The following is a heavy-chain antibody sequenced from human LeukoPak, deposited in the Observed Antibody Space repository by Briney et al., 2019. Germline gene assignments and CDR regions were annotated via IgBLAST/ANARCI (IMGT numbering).Heavy chain of an antibody. D-gene: IGHD1-7*01. CDR1: GFTFSSAW. Sequence: GGSLRLSCAASGFTFSSAWMSWVRQAPGKGLQWVGRIKSRTDGGTTDYAAPVKGRFTISRDDSRNTLFLQMNSLKAEDTAVYYCTTALAGTFDYWGQGALVTTSS. J-gene: IGHJ4*02. V-gene: IGHV3-15*01. CDR2: IKSRTDGGTT. CDR3: TTALAGTFDY.